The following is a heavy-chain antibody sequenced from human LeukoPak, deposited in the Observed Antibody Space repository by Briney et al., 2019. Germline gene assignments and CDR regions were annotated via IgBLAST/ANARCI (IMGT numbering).Heavy chain of an antibody. CDR3: ASPILPYYYGSGTYYMGY. J-gene: IGHJ4*02. CDR1: RDSISNYY. Sequence: SETLSLTCSVSRDSISNYYWSWIRQSPGRGLEWIGYIYYTGSTNYTPSLKSRVTMSVDTSKNQFSLKLTSVTAADTAVYYCASPILPYYYGSGTYYMGYWGQGTLVTVSS. D-gene: IGHD3-10*01. V-gene: IGHV4-59*01. CDR2: IYYTGST.